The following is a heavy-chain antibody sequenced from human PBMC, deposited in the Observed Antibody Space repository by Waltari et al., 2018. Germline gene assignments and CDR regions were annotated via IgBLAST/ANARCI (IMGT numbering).Heavy chain of an antibody. CDR3: VGGSPQHYDSSGYLRGDDAFDI. D-gene: IGHD3-22*01. CDR1: GYSISSGYY. Sequence: QVQLQESGPGLVKPSETLSLTCAVSGYSISSGYYWGWIRQPPGKGLEWIGSIYHSGSTYYTPALKSRVTISVATSKNQFSLKLCFVTAADTAVYYCVGGSPQHYDSSGYLRGDDAFDIWGQGTMVTVSS. CDR2: IYHSGST. V-gene: IGHV4-38-2*01. J-gene: IGHJ3*02.